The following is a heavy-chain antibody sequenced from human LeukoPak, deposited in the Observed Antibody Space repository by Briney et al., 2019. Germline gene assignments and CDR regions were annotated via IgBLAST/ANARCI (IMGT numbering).Heavy chain of an antibody. CDR3: ARGVYCGGDCESGY. J-gene: IGHJ4*02. V-gene: IGHV3-21*01. Sequence: PGGSLRLSCAASGFTFSSYSMNWVRQAPGKGLEWVSSISSSSSYIYYADTVKGRFSISRDNAKNSLYLQMNSLRAEDTAVYYCARGVYCGGDCESGYWGQGTLVTVSS. CDR2: ISSSSSYI. CDR1: GFTFSSYS. D-gene: IGHD2-21*02.